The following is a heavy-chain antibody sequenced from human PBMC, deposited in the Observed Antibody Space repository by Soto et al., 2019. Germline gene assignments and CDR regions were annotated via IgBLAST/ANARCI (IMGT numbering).Heavy chain of an antibody. CDR2: IYYSGST. CDR1: GGSISSSSYY. V-gene: IGHV4-39*01. CDR3: ARHLITIFGTYYMDV. J-gene: IGHJ6*03. D-gene: IGHD3-3*01. Sequence: QLQLQESGPGLVKPSETLSLTCTVSGGSISSSSYYWGWIRQPPGKGLGWIGSIYYSGSTYYNPSLKSRVTISVDTSKNQFSLKLSSVTAADTAVYYCARHLITIFGTYYMDVWGKGTTVTVSS.